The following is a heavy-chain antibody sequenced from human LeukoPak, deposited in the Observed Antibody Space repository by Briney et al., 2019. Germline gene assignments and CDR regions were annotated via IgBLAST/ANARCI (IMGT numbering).Heavy chain of an antibody. CDR1: GFTFSSYG. D-gene: IGHD6-19*01. V-gene: IGHV3-30*18. CDR2: ISYDGSNK. J-gene: IGHJ4*02. CDR3: AKQGGLGYFDY. Sequence: GRSLRLSCAASGFTFSSYGMHWVRQAPGKGLEWVALISYDGSNKYYADSVKGRFTISRDNSKNTLYLQMNSLRAEDTAVYYCAKQGGLGYFDYWGPGTLVTVSS.